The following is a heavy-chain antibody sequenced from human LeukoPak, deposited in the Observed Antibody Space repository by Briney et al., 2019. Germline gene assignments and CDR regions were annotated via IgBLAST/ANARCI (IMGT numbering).Heavy chain of an antibody. J-gene: IGHJ4*02. V-gene: IGHV1-2*02. Sequence: ASVKVSCKASGYTFSDYYIHWLRQPPGQGLEWMGWVTPQSGGTKLTQSFQDRVTLTTDTSTSTAYMELARLTSDDTAVFFCARDPYYSDAGGFTLDFWGQGTLVTVSS. D-gene: IGHD3-22*01. CDR3: ARDPYYSDAGGFTLDF. CDR2: VTPQSGGT. CDR1: GYTFSDYY.